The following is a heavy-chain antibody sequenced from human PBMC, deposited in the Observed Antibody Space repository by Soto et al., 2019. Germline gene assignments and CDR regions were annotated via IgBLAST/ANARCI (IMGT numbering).Heavy chain of an antibody. J-gene: IGHJ4*02. CDR2: IYWDDDK. V-gene: IGHV2-5*02. CDR3: VHNKQCLVGAY. Sequence: QITLKESGPTLVKPTQTLTLTCTFSGFSLSTSGMGVGWIRQPPGKALEWLALIYWDDDKRYSPSLKSRLTITTDTPKNQVVLTTTNMDAVDTATYYCVHNKQCLVGAYWGQGTLVTVSS. CDR1: GFSLSTSGMG. D-gene: IGHD6-19*01.